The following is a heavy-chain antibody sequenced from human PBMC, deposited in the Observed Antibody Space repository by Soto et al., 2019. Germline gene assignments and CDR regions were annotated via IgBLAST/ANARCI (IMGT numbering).Heavy chain of an antibody. J-gene: IGHJ4*02. CDR2: IYSSGTT. D-gene: IGHD3-10*01. CDR3: ARGRSASSDFDY. V-gene: IGHV3-66*01. Sequence: EVQLVESGGGLVQPGGSLRLSCAASGFSVSTNYMNWVRQAPGKGLEWVSVIYSSGTTYYADSVKGRFTISRDNSKNTLYLQMNSLRAEDTAVYYCARGRSASSDFDYWGQGTLVTVSS. CDR1: GFSVSTNY.